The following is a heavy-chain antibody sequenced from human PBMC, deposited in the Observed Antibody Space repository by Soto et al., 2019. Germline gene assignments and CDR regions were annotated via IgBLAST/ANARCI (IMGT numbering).Heavy chain of an antibody. CDR1: GGSFSGYY. Sequence: QVQLQQWGAGLLKPSETLSLTCAVYGGSFSGYYWSWIRQPPGKGLEWIGEINHSGSTNYNPSLKSRATISVDTSKNQFSLKLSSVTAAATAVYYCARPTMVRGVPMIGMDVWGQGTTVTVSS. CDR3: ARPTMVRGVPMIGMDV. D-gene: IGHD3-10*01. V-gene: IGHV4-34*01. CDR2: INHSGST. J-gene: IGHJ6*02.